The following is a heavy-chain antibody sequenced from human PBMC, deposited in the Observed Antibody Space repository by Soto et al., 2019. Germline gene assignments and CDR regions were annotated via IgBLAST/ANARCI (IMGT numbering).Heavy chain of an antibody. V-gene: IGHV4-39*07. CDR1: GGSISSGGYY. CDR3: ARERLYCSGGSCYLWFDP. CDR2: INHSGSA. J-gene: IGHJ5*02. Sequence: SETLSLTSTVSGGSISSGGYYWGWIRHPPGQGLEWIGEINHSGSANYNPSLKSRVTISVDTSKNQFSLKLSSVTAADTAVYYCARERLYCSGGSCYLWFDPWGQGTLVTVS. D-gene: IGHD2-15*01.